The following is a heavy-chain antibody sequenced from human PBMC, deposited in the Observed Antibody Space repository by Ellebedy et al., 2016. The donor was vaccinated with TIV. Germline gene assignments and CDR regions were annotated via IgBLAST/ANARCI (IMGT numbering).Heavy chain of an antibody. D-gene: IGHD3-3*01. CDR2: IYSSQST. Sequence: MPSETLSLTCTVPGDSISSYYWTWIRQPPGKGLEWIGDIYSSQSTNYHPSLKSRVTISVDTSKNQFSLKLSSVTAADTAVYYCARVLYYNFCSGYYPHYYGMDVWGQGTTVTVSS. V-gene: IGHV4-4*08. CDR3: ARVLYYNFCSGYYPHYYGMDV. J-gene: IGHJ6*02. CDR1: GDSISSYY.